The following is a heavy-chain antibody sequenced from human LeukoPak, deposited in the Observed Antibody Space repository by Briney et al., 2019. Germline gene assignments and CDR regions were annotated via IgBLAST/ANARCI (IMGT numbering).Heavy chain of an antibody. CDR2: ISYDGSNK. J-gene: IGHJ3*02. Sequence: GGSLRLSCAASGFTFSSYGMHWVRQAPGKGLEWVAVISYDGSNKYYADSVKGRFTISRDDSKNTLYVQMNSLRVDDAAVYYCAKDSGYASAFEIWGQGTMVTVSS. CDR1: GFTFSSYG. CDR3: AKDSGYASAFEI. D-gene: IGHD5-12*01. V-gene: IGHV3-30*18.